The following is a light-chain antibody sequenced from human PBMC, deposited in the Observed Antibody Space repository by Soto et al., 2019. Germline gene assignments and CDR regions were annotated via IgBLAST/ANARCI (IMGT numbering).Light chain of an antibody. V-gene: IGKV3-20*01. CDR2: GAS. Sequence: EIVLTQSPGALSLSPGERATLSCRASQSISSSYLAWYQQKLAQAPRLLIYGASNRATGIPDRFSGSGSGTDFTLTISRLEPEDFAVYCCQLYDTSLPGYTFGQGTKLEIK. CDR3: QLYDTSLPGYT. CDR1: QSISSSY. J-gene: IGKJ2*01.